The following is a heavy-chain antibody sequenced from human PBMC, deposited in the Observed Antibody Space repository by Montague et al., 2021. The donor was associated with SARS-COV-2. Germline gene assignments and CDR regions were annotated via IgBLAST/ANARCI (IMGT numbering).Heavy chain of an antibody. V-gene: IGHV4-38-2*02. J-gene: IGHJ6*02. CDR2: IWHGGST. Sequence: SETLSHTCTVSGYSITHAYYWGWIRQPPGKGLEWIGNIWHGGSTYYNPSLKSRVTISVDTSNNQFTLKLTSVTAADTAVYYCARTSQYCTPTNCYLPNAMDVWGQGTTVTIS. D-gene: IGHD2-8*01. CDR1: GYSITHAYY. CDR3: ARTSQYCTPTNCYLPNAMDV.